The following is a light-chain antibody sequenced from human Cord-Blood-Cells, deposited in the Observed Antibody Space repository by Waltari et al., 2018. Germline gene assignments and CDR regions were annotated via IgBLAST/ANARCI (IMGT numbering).Light chain of an antibody. CDR3: AAWDDSLNGVV. CDR1: STNTGRKT. Sequence: QSVLTQPPSASVPPGQRATISCSGPSTNTGRKTVNCYQQLPGPAPTLLIYSNNQRPSGVPDRFSGSKSGTSASLAISGIQSEDEADYYCAAWDDSLNGVVFGGGTKLTVL. CDR2: SNN. V-gene: IGLV1-44*01. J-gene: IGLJ2*01.